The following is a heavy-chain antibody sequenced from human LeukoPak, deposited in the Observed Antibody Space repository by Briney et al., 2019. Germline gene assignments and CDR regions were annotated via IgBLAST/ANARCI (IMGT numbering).Heavy chain of an antibody. V-gene: IGHV5-51*01. CDR3: ATLGYSSGWYLTY. J-gene: IGHJ4*02. CDR2: IFPGDAYT. Sequence: GGSLNTSSKGSGDSFTSYWIGGVRPLPGRGRGGLGTIFPGDAYTRYRPSFQGQATISANKAISTAYLQWSSLKAPDTAMYYCATLGYSSGWYLTYWGQGTLVTVSS. D-gene: IGHD6-19*01. CDR1: GDSFTSYW.